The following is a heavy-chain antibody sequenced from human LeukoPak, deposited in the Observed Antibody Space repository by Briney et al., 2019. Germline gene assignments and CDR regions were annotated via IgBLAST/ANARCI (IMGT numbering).Heavy chain of an antibody. J-gene: IGHJ4*02. CDR3: ARDQDGVIGY. Sequence: GGSLRLSCAASGFTFSSYAMNWVRQAPGKGLEWVSSISSSSSYIYYADSVKGRFTISRDNAKNSLYLQMNSLRAEDTAVYYCARDQDGVIGYWGQGTLVTVSS. V-gene: IGHV3-21*01. CDR2: ISSSSSYI. CDR1: GFTFSSYA.